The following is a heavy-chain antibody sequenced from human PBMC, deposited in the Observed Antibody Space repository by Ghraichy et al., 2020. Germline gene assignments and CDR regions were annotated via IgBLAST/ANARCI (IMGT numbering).Heavy chain of an antibody. Sequence: SETLSLTCTVSGGSISSYYWSWIRQPPGKGLEWIGYIYYSGSTNYNPSLKSRVTISVDTSKNQFSLKLSSVTAADTAVYYCARDLGGTVAAGYWGQGTLVTVSS. D-gene: IGHD4-23*01. CDR2: IYYSGST. CDR3: ARDLGGTVAAGY. J-gene: IGHJ4*02. V-gene: IGHV4-59*01. CDR1: GGSISSYY.